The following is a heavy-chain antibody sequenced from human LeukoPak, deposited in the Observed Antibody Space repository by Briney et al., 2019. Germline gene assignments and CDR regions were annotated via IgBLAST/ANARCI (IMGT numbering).Heavy chain of an antibody. Sequence: PGGSPRLSCAASGFTFSSYAMPWVRQAPGKGLEWVAVISYDGSNKYYADSVKGRFTISRDNSKNTLYLQMNSLRAEDTAVYYCASSHSGSHRLGAFDIWGQGTMVTVSS. CDR3: ASSHSGSHRLGAFDI. J-gene: IGHJ3*02. V-gene: IGHV3-30-3*01. D-gene: IGHD1-26*01. CDR1: GFTFSSYA. CDR2: ISYDGSNK.